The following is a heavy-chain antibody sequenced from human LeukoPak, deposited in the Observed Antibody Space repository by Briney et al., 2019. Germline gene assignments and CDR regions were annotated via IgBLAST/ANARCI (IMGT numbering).Heavy chain of an antibody. J-gene: IGHJ4*02. CDR1: GGSISSYY. V-gene: IGHV4-59*08. CDR2: IYYSGST. Sequence: PSETLSLTCTVSGGSISSYYWSWIRQPPGKGLEWIGYIYYSGSTNYNPSLKSRVTISVDTSKNQFSLKLSSVTAADTAVYYYARQVGYCSSTSCYHFDYWGQGTLVTVSS. D-gene: IGHD2-2*01. CDR3: ARQVGYCSSTSCYHFDY.